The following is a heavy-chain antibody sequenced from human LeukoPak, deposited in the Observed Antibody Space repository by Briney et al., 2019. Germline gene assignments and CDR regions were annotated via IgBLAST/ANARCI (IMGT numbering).Heavy chain of an antibody. CDR1: GGSISSYY. CDR3: ARLLLQQTHRFDP. D-gene: IGHD3-22*01. V-gene: IGHV4-4*07. Sequence: SETLSLTCTVSGGSISSYYWSWIRQPAGKGLEWIGRIYTSGSTNYNPSLKSRVSISVDKSKNQFSQKLSSVTAADTAVYYCARLLLQQTHRFDPWGQGTLVTVSS. J-gene: IGHJ5*02. CDR2: IYTSGST.